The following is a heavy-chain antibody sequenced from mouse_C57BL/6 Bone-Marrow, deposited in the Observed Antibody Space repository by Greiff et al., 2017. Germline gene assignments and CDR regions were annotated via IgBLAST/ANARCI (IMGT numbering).Heavy chain of an antibody. D-gene: IGHD2-4*01. V-gene: IGHV1-80*01. CDR1: GYAFSSYW. CDR2: IYPGDGDT. Sequence: QVQLKQSGAELVKPGASVKISCKASGYAFSSYWMNWVKQRPGKGLEWIGQIYPGDGDTNYNGKFKGKATLTADKSSSTAYMQLSSLTSEDSAVYFCARWDYDVVYYAMDYWGQGTSVTVSS. J-gene: IGHJ4*01. CDR3: ARWDYDVVYYAMDY.